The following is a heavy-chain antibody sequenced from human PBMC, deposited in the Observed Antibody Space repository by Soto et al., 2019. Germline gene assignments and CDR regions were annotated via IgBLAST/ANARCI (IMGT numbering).Heavy chain of an antibody. Sequence: SETLSLTCTFSCGSIISYYWSWIRQPPGKGLEWIGYIYYSGSTNYNPSLKSRVTISVDTSKNQFSLKLSSVTAADTAVYYCARGGIAAPPGQWLARGYYYYGMDVWGQGTTVTVSS. CDR3: ARGGIAAPPGQWLARGYYYYGMDV. J-gene: IGHJ6*02. CDR2: IYYSGST. CDR1: CGSIISYY. V-gene: IGHV4-59*01. D-gene: IGHD6-19*01.